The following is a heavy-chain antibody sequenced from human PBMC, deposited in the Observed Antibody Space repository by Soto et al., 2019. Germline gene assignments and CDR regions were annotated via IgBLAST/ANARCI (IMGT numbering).Heavy chain of an antibody. CDR1: GFTFSSYG. CDR2: ISYDGSNK. Sequence: QVQLVESGGGVVQPGRSLRLSCAASGFTFSSYGMHWVRQAPGKGLEWVAVISYDGSNKYYADSVKGRFTISRDNSKNTLYLQMNSLRAEDTAVYYCAKDPNYYYGSGTRSHYYYGMDVWGQGTTVTVSS. CDR3: AKDPNYYYGSGTRSHYYYGMDV. V-gene: IGHV3-30*18. D-gene: IGHD3-10*01. J-gene: IGHJ6*02.